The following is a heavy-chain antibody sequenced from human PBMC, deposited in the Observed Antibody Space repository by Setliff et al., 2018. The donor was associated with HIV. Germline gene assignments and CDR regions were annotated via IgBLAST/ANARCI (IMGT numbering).Heavy chain of an antibody. V-gene: IGHV1-69*05. D-gene: IGHD3-22*01. CDR2: IIPIFGTA. CDR3: ARVGYYDSSGYGGAFDI. Sequence: SVKVSFKASGGTFSSYAISWVRQAPGQGLEWMGGIIPIFGTANYAQKFQGRVTITTDESTSTAYMELSSLRSEDTAVYYCARVGYYDSSGYGGAFDIWGQGTMVTVSS. J-gene: IGHJ3*02. CDR1: GGTFSSYA.